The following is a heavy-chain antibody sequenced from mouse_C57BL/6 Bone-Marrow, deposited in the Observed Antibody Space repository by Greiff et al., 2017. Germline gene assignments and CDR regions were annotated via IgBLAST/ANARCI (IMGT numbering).Heavy chain of an antibody. J-gene: IGHJ2*01. D-gene: IGHD1-1*02. CDR3: ARSVANWPYFDY. CDR1: GFTFTDYY. CDR2: IRTKANGYTT. V-gene: IGHV7-3*01. Sequence: EVQGVESGGGLVQPGGSLSLSCAASGFTFTDYYMSWVRQPPGKALEWLGFIRTKANGYTTEYSASVTGRFTISRDNSQSILYLQMNALRAEDSATYYCARSVANWPYFDYWGQGTTLTVSS.